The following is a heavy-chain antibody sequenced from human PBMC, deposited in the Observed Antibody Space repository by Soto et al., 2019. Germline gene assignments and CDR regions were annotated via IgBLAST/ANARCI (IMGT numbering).Heavy chain of an antibody. CDR3: ASPIVGATRDDAFDI. Sequence: GGSLRLSCAASVFTFSYYYMSWIRQAPGKGLEWVSYISSSGSTIYYADSVKGRFTISRDNAKNSLYLQMNSLRAEDTAVYYCASPIVGATRDDAFDIWGQGTMVTVSS. CDR2: ISSSGSTI. D-gene: IGHD1-26*01. J-gene: IGHJ3*02. V-gene: IGHV3-11*01. CDR1: VFTFSYYY.